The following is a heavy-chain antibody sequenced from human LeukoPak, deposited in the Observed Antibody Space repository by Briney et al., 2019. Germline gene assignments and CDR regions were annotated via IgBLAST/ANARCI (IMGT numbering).Heavy chain of an antibody. D-gene: IGHD6-13*01. V-gene: IGHV3-30*02. CDR3: AKDRWVGSGWYYFDY. CDR2: IRPDGSYG. J-gene: IGHJ4*02. Sequence: GGSLRLSCVASGFTFSSYGMHWVRQAPGKGLEWVTFIRPDGSYGSYVYYADSVKGRFTVSRDNSKNTLYLQMSSLTTEDTAVYYCAKDRWVGSGWYYFDYWGQGTLVTVSS. CDR1: GFTFSSYG.